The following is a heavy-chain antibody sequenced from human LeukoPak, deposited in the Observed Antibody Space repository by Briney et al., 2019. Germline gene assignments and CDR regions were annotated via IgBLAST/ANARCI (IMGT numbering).Heavy chain of an antibody. V-gene: IGHV4-59*02. Sequence: SETLSLTCTVSGGSVSSDYWSWLRQSPGTGLEWIGYIYYPTTTNYNPSLKSRVTMSLDTSNNHFSLDLTSVTGADTAVYFCATGHSSGWFDYWGQGTLVTVSS. CDR1: GGSVSSDY. CDR2: IYYPTTT. D-gene: IGHD6-19*01. CDR3: ATGHSSGWFDY. J-gene: IGHJ4*02.